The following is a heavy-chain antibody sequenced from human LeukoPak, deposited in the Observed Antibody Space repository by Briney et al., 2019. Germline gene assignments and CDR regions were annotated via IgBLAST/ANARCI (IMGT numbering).Heavy chain of an antibody. J-gene: IGHJ4*02. CDR2: ISGSGGST. CDR3: AKVRGDTAMVLSPYYFDY. CDR1: GFTFSSYS. V-gene: IGHV3-23*01. D-gene: IGHD5-18*01. Sequence: GGSLRLSCAASGFTFSSYSMNWVRQAPGKGLEWVSAISGSGGSTYYADSVKGRFTISRDNSKNTLYLQMNSLRAEDTAVYYCAKVRGDTAMVLSPYYFDYWGQGTLVTVSS.